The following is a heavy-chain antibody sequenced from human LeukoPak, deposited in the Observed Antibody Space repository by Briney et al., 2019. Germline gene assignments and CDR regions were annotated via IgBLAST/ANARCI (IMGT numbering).Heavy chain of an antibody. D-gene: IGHD6-19*01. J-gene: IGHJ4*02. Sequence: TSETLSLTCAVSGGSISSGNWWSWVRQPPGKGLEWIGEIYHSGSTNYNPSLKSRVTISVDNSKNQFSLKLSSVTAADTAVYYCAREIAVAGHRYNPLLDYWGQGTLVTVSS. CDR3: AREIAVAGHRYNPLLDY. CDR2: IYHSGST. CDR1: GGSISSGNW. V-gene: IGHV4-4*02.